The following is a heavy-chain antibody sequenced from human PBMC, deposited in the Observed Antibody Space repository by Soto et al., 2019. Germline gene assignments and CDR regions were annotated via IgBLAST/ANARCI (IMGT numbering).Heavy chain of an antibody. Sequence: EVQLVESGGGLVQPGGSLRLSCAVSGFTFSSYWMHWVRQGPGKGLVWVSRINSDGSSRSYADSVKGRFTISRDNAKNTAYLQMNSLRAEDTAVYYCARDRMTTVPTPGYWGQGTLVTVSS. CDR3: ARDRMTTVPTPGY. V-gene: IGHV3-74*01. CDR1: GFTFSSYW. J-gene: IGHJ4*02. CDR2: INSDGSSR. D-gene: IGHD4-17*01.